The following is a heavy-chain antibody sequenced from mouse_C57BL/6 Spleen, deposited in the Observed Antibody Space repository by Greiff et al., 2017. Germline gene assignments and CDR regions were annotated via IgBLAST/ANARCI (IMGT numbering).Heavy chain of an antibody. CDR2: ISSGGDYI. D-gene: IGHD4-1*01. CDR1: GFTFSSYA. V-gene: IGHV5-9-1*02. J-gene: IGHJ1*03. CDR3: TRGRTGTEYFDV. Sequence: EVQRVESGEGLVKPGGSLKLSCAASGFTFSSYAMSWVRQMPEKRLEWVAYISSGGDYIYYADTVKGRFTISRDNARNTLYLQMSSLRSEDTAMYYCTRGRTGTEYFDVWGTGTTVTVSS.